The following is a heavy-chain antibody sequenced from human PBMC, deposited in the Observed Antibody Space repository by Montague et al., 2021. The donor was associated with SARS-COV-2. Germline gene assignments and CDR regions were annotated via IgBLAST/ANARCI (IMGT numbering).Heavy chain of an antibody. CDR1: GGSISSGGYY. CDR3: ARVSVEMATMGVYYYYGMDV. Sequence: TLSLTCTVSGGSISSGGYYWSWIRQHPGKGLEWIGYIYYSGSTYYNPSLKSRITISVDTSKNQFSLNLSSVTAADTAVYYCARVSVEMATMGVYYYYGMDVWGQGTPVTVSS. CDR2: IYYSGST. D-gene: IGHD5-24*01. J-gene: IGHJ6*02. V-gene: IGHV4-31*03.